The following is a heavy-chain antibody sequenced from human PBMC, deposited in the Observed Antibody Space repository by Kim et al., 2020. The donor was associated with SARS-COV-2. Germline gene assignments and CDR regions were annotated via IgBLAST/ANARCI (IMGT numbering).Heavy chain of an antibody. D-gene: IGHD3-10*01. CDR3: AKADGSGTTGYYYYGMDV. J-gene: IGHJ6*02. Sequence: NGRFTISRDNAKNSLYLQMNRLRAEDTALYYCAKADGSGTTGYYYYGMDVWGQGTTVTVSS. V-gene: IGHV3-9*01.